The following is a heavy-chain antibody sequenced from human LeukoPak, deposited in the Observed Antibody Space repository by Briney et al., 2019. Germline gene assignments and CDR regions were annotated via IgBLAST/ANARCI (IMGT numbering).Heavy chain of an antibody. D-gene: IGHD6-13*01. CDR3: ARDPTTAQQLVPGDDY. Sequence: PSQTLSLTCTVSGGSISSSDYYWSWIRQPPGKGLEWIGYIYYSGSTSYNPSLKSRVTISVDTSKNQFSLKLSSVTAADTAVYYCARDPTTAQQLVPGDDYWGQGTLVTVSS. V-gene: IGHV4-30-4*01. CDR1: GGSISSSDYY. J-gene: IGHJ4*02. CDR2: IYYSGST.